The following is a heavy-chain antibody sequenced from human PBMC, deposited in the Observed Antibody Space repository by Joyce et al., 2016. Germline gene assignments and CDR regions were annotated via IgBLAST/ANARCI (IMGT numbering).Heavy chain of an antibody. J-gene: IGHJ4*02. D-gene: IGHD3-10*01. CDR1: GGSISSGDYY. CDR3: ARVTWFGDKGFDY. CDR2: IYYPGST. Sequence: QVQLQESGPGLVKPSQTLSLTFSVSGGSISSGDYYWSWIRQPPGKGLEWIGYIYYPGSTYYNLSLKSRITMSVDTSKNQFSLKLSSVTAADTAVYYCARVTWFGDKGFDYWGQGTLVTVSS. V-gene: IGHV4-30-4*01.